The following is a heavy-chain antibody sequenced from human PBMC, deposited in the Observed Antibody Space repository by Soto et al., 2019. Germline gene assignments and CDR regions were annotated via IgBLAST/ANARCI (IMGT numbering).Heavy chain of an antibody. D-gene: IGHD3-10*01. CDR2: ISRSSSTI. CDR1: GFTFSHYT. J-gene: IGHJ5*02. V-gene: IGHV3-48*02. CDR3: ARDMGDYGNNWFDP. Sequence: GGSLRLSCAASGFTFSHYTMNWVRQAPGKGLEWVSYISRSSSTIYYADSVKGRFTISRDNAKNSLYLQMNSLRDEDTAVYYCARDMGDYGNNWFDPWGQGTLVTVSS.